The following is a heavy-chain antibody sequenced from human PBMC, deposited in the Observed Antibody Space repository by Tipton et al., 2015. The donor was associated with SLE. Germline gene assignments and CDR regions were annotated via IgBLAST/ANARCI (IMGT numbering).Heavy chain of an antibody. CDR2: ISSSSNFR. D-gene: IGHD6-19*01. CDR1: GFSLSGSR. CDR3: AREGYSSGWFNY. J-gene: IGHJ4*02. Sequence: SLRLSCAASGFSLSGSRMTWVRQAPGQGLEWVATISSSSNFRYYADSLNGRFIISRDNAKNSLYLQMNSLRAEDTAVYYCAREGYSSGWFNYWGQGTLVTVSS. V-gene: IGHV3-21*03.